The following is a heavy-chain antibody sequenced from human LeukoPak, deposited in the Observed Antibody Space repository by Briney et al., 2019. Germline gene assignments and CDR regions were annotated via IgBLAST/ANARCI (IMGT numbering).Heavy chain of an antibody. D-gene: IGHD3-22*01. CDR3: AHYRHYYDSSGQYFFDY. CDR1: GFSLSTGGVG. CDR2: IYWDDDK. Sequence: SGPTLVKPTQTLTLTCTFSGFSLSTGGVGVGWIRQPPGKALEWLALIYWDDDKRYSPSLKSRLTITKDTSKNQVVLTMTNMDPVDTATYYCAHYRHYYDSSGQYFFDYWGRGTLVTVSS. V-gene: IGHV2-5*02. J-gene: IGHJ4*02.